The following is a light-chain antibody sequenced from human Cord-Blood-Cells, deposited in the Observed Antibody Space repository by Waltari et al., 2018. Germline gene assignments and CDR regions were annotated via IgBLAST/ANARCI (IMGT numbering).Light chain of an antibody. V-gene: IGKV4-1*01. CDR2: WAS. CDR3: QQYYSTPFT. CDR1: PSVLYSSNNKNY. J-gene: IGKJ3*01. Sequence: DIVMTQSPDSLAVSLGERATINCKSSPSVLYSSNNKNYLAWYQQKPGQPPKLLIYWASTRESGVPDRFSGSGSGTDFTLTISSLQAEDVAVYYCQQYYSTPFTFGPGTKWISN.